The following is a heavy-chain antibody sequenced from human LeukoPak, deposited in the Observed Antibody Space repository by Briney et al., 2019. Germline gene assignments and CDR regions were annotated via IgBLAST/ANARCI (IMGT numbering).Heavy chain of an antibody. CDR1: GGSISSGSYY. J-gene: IGHJ4*02. CDR2: IYTSGST. Sequence: SETLSLTCTVSGGSISSGSYYWSWIRQPAGKGLEWIGRIYTSGSTNYNPSLKSRVIISVDTSKNQFSLKLSSVTAADTAVYYCARGVAGTLRRWGRFDYWGQGTLVTVSS. D-gene: IGHD1-7*01. CDR3: ARGVAGTLRRWGRFDY. V-gene: IGHV4-61*02.